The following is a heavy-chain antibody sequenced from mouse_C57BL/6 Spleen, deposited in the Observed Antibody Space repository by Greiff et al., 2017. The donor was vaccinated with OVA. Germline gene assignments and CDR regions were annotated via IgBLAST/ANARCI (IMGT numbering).Heavy chain of an antibody. D-gene: IGHD2-2*01. CDR1: GYTFTSYW. CDR3: AYGLYYNAMDY. V-gene: IGHV1-50*01. Sequence: QVQLQQPGAELVKPGASVKLSCKASGYTFTSYWMQWVKQRPGQGLEWIGEIDPSDSYTNYNQKFKGKATLTVDTSSSTAYMQLSSLTSEDSAVYYCAYGLYYNAMDYWGQGTSVTVSS. J-gene: IGHJ4*01. CDR2: IDPSDSYT.